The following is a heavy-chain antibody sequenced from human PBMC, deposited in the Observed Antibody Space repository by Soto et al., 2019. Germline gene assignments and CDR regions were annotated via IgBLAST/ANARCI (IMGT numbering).Heavy chain of an antibody. CDR3: ARGVQYYYGSGSELDY. D-gene: IGHD3-10*01. CDR1: GFTFSSYA. V-gene: IGHV3-64*01. CDR2: ISSNGGST. J-gene: IGHJ4*02. Sequence: GGSLRLSCAASGFTFSSYAMHWVRQAPGKGLEYVSAISSNGGSTYYANSVKGRFTISRDNSKNTLYLQMGSLRAEDMAVYYCARGVQYYYGSGSELDYWGQGTLVTVSS.